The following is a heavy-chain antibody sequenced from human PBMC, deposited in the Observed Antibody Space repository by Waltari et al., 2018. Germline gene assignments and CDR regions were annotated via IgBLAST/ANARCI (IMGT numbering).Heavy chain of an antibody. CDR1: GYHFTDYY. CDR2: VDPEDGET. Sequence: EVQLVQSGAEVKKPGATVKISCKVSGYHFTDYYMHWVQQAPGKGLEWMGLVDPEDGETIYAEKFQGRVTITADTSTDTAYMELSSLRSEDTAVYYCATIPNSGSYYGMEVIDYWGQGTLVTVSS. D-gene: IGHD1-26*01. CDR3: ATIPNSGSYYGMEVIDY. J-gene: IGHJ4*02. V-gene: IGHV1-69-2*01.